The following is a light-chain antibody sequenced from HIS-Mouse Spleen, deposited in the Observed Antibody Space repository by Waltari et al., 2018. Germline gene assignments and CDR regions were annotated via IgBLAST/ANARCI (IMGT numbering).Light chain of an antibody. J-gene: IGLJ3*02. CDR3: CSYAGSSTWV. CDR2: EGS. CDR1: SSDVGSYNL. V-gene: IGLV2-23*01. Sequence: QSALTQPAPVSGSPGQSITISCTGPSSDVGSYNLVSWYQQHPGQAPKLMIYEGSKRPSGVSNRFSGSKSGNTASLTISGLQAEDEADYYCCSYAGSSTWVFGGGTKLTVL.